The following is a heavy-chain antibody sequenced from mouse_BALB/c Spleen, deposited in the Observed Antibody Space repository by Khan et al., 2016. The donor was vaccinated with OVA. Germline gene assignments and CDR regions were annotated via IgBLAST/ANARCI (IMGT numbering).Heavy chain of an antibody. CDR1: GYSFTGYF. V-gene: IGHV1-20*02. CDR2: INPHIGET. CDR3: TRSYGSDVDY. Sequence: VQLKESGPELVKPGASVKISCKASGYSFTGYFINWVMQSHGKSLEWIGRINPHIGETFYNQKFKGKATLTVDESSSTAHMELRSLASEDSAVYYCTRSYGSDVDYWGQGTTLTVSS. J-gene: IGHJ2*01. D-gene: IGHD1-1*01.